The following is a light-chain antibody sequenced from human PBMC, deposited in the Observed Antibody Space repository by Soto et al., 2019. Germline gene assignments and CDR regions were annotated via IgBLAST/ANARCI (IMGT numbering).Light chain of an antibody. J-gene: IGLJ3*02. V-gene: IGLV2-8*01. CDR2: EVN. CDR1: SSDVGGYNY. CDR3: SSYVGSNRGV. Sequence: QSALTQPPSASGSPGQSVTISCTGSSSDVGGYNYVSWYQHHPGKAPRLMIYEVNKRPSGVPDRFSGSKSGNTASLTVSGLQAEGEADYYCSSYVGSNRGVFGGGTKLTVL.